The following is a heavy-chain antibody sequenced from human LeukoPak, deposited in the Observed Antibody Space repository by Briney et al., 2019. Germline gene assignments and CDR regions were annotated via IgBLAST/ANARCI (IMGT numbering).Heavy chain of an antibody. Sequence: PSETLSLTCAVYGGSFSGYYWSWIRQPPGKGLEWIGEINHSGSTNYNPSLKSRVTISVDTSKNQFSLKLSSVTAADTAVYYCARLSRSVSYGRSLYFGYWGQGTLVTVSS. D-gene: IGHD5-18*01. J-gene: IGHJ4*02. CDR3: ARLSRSVSYGRSLYFGY. CDR2: INHSGST. CDR1: GGSFSGYY. V-gene: IGHV4-34*01.